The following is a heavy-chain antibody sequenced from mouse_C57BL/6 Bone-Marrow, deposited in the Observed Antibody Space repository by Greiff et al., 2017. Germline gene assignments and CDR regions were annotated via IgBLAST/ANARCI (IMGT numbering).Heavy chain of an antibody. CDR2: INPSTGGT. Sequence: VHVKQSGPELVKPGASVKISCKASGYSFTGYYMNWVKQSPEKSLEWIGEINPSTGGTTYNQKFKAKATLTVDKSSSTAYMQLKSLTSEDSAVYYCASVRGYFYAMDYWGQGTSVTVSS. D-gene: IGHD2-3*01. V-gene: IGHV1-42*01. CDR3: ASVRGYFYAMDY. J-gene: IGHJ4*01. CDR1: GYSFTGYY.